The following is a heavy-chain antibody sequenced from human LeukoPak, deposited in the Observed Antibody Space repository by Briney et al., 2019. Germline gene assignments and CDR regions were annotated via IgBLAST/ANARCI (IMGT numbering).Heavy chain of an antibody. J-gene: IGHJ4*02. CDR2: IYYSGST. CDR3: ARDEYSSSSHFDY. Sequence: IPSETLSLTCTVSGGSISSYYWSWIRQPPGKGLEWIGYIYYSGSTNYNPSLKSRVTISVDTSKNQFSLKLSSVTAADTAVYYCARDEYSSSSHFDYWGQGTLVTVSS. CDR1: GGSISSYY. V-gene: IGHV4-59*01. D-gene: IGHD6-6*01.